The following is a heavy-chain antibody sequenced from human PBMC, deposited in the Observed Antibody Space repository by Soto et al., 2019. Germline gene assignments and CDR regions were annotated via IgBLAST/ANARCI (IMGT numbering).Heavy chain of an antibody. CDR3: AREAPHFDC. CDR2: IYHSGST. CDR1: GGSISSYY. Sequence: QVQLQESGPGLVKPSETLSLTCTVSGGSISSYYWSWIRQPPGKGLEWIGYIYHSGSTSYNPSLQSRVTISIDTSKSQFSLRVGSVTAADTAVYYCAREAPHFDCWGQGTLVTVSS. J-gene: IGHJ4*02. V-gene: IGHV4-59*01.